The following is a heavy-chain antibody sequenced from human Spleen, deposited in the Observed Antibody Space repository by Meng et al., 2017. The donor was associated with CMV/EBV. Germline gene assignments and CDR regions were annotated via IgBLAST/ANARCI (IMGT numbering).Heavy chain of an antibody. CDR1: GFTFSQFT. V-gene: IGHV3-21*01. CDR3: ARTNQGYFDY. CDR2: ISSSGNLI. Sequence: GGSLRLSCAGSGFTFSQFTMHWVRQAPGKGLEWVSSISSSGNLIYYEVSVRGRFTISRDNARNSLYLQMNSLRAEDTAVYYCARTNQGYFDYWGQGTLVTVSS. J-gene: IGHJ4*02.